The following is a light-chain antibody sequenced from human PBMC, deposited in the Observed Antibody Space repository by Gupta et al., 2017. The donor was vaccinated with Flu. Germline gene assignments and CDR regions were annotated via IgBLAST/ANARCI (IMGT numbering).Light chain of an antibody. CDR3: QVWDSSSDHVV. V-gene: IGLV3-21*02. J-gene: IGLJ2*01. CDR2: DDS. CDR1: NIGSKA. Sequence: GPTARITCGGNNIGSKAVHGYQQKPGQAPVLIVNDDSDRPSGIPERFSGSNSGNTATLTITRVEAGDEADYYCQVWDSSSDHVVFGGGTKLTVL.